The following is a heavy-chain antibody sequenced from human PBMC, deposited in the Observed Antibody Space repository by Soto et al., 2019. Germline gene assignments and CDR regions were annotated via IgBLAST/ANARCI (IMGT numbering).Heavy chain of an antibody. V-gene: IGHV4-59*01. CDR1: GGSISSYY. CDR3: AREPYCSGGSCDSGGLDV. CDR2: IYYSGST. D-gene: IGHD2-15*01. J-gene: IGHJ6*04. Sequence: PSETLALTCTVSGGSISSYYWSWIRQPPGKGKEWIGYIYYSGSTNYNPSLKSRVTISVDTSKNQFSLKLSSVTAADTAVYYCAREPYCSGGSCDSGGLDVWGKGTTVTFSS.